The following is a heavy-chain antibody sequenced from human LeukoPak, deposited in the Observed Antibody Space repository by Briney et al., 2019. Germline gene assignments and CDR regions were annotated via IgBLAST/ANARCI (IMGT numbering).Heavy chain of an antibody. Sequence: GESLMISCKGSGYSFTSYWISWVRQLPGKGLEWMGRIDPSDSYTNYSPSFQGHVTISADKSISTAYLQWSSLKASDTAMYYCARPSSGWYVLDYWGQGTLVTVSS. CDR2: IDPSDSYT. V-gene: IGHV5-10-1*01. CDR3: ARPSSGWYVLDY. CDR1: GYSFTSYW. D-gene: IGHD6-19*01. J-gene: IGHJ4*02.